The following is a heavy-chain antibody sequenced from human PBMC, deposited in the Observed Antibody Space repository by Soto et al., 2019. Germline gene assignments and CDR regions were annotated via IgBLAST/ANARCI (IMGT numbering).Heavy chain of an antibody. CDR2: ISYDGSNK. V-gene: IGHV3-30-3*01. CDR1: GFTFSSYA. CDR3: ARPQNYDFWSGGASPNYYYGMDV. D-gene: IGHD3-3*01. Sequence: GGSLGLSCAASGFTFSSYAMHWVRQAPGKGLEWVAVISYDGSNKYYADSVKGRFTISRDNSKNTLYLQKNSLRAEDTAVYYCARPQNYDFWSGGASPNYYYGMDVWGQGTTVTVSS. J-gene: IGHJ6*02.